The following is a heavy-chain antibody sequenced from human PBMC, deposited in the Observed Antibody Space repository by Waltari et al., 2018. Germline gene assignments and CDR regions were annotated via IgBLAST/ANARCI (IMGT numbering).Heavy chain of an antibody. CDR2: SNSEGSST. CDR3: AELSSSAFHI. CDR1: GFTFSSYW. Sequence: EVQLVESGGGLVQPGGSLRLSCAASGFTFSSYWMHWVRQAPGKGLAWVSRSNSEGSSTSYADSVMGRFTISRDNAKNTLYLQMNSLSVDDTAVYYCAELSSSAFHIWGQGTMVTVSS. J-gene: IGHJ3*02. D-gene: IGHD1-7*01. V-gene: IGHV3-74*01.